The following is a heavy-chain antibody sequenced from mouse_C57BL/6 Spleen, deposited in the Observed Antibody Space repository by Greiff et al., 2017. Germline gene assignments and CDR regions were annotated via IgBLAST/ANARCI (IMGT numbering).Heavy chain of an antibody. V-gene: IGHV2-6*03. Sequence: VQVVESGPGLVAPSPSLSISCTASGFSFTSYGVHWVRQPPGKGLEWLVVIWRDGSTTNNSALKSRLSISKDNSKSQVFLKMHSLHTDDTARYYCARGDGQGAFDYWGQGTTLTVSS. CDR1: GFSFTSYG. CDR2: IWRDGST. D-gene: IGHD2-3*01. CDR3: ARGDGQGAFDY. J-gene: IGHJ2*01.